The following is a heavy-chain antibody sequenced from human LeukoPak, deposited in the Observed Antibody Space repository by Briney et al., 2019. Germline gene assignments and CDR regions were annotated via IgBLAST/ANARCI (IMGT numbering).Heavy chain of an antibody. CDR3: ARGVVALKLVDAFDI. J-gene: IGHJ3*02. CDR1: GGSISSGGYY. V-gene: IGHV4-31*03. CDR2: IYYSGST. Sequence: PSETLSLTCTVSGGSISSGGYYWSWIRQHPGKGLEWIGYIYYSGSTYYNPSLKSRVTISVDTSKNQFSLKLSSVTAADTAVYYCARGVVALKLVDAFDIWGQGTMVTVSS. D-gene: IGHD2-15*01.